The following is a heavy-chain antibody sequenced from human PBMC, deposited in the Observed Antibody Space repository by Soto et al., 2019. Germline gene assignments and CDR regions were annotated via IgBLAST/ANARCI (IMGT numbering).Heavy chain of an antibody. D-gene: IGHD5-18*01. CDR3: AKDLRLWSKDYYYYGMDV. Sequence: QVQLVEAGGGVVQPGRSLRLSCAASGFTFSSYGMHWVRQAPGKGLEWVAVISYDGSKEFYADSVKGPFTIPRDNSKNTLYLQMNSLRAEDTAVYYCAKDLRLWSKDYYYYGMDVWGQGTTVNVSS. CDR1: GFTFSSYG. V-gene: IGHV3-30*18. J-gene: IGHJ6*01. CDR2: ISYDGSKE.